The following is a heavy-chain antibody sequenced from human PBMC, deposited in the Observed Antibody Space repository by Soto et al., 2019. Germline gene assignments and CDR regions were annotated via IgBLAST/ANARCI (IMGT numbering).Heavy chain of an antibody. CDR3: AREYYYAMDV. CDR1: GFTFRDYS. J-gene: IGHJ6*02. CDR2: IDSSTKYT. V-gene: IGHV3-11*05. Sequence: QVPLVESGGGLVRPGGSLRLSCEASGFTFRDYSMTWFRQAPGKGLEWLSYIDSSTKYTNYADSVKGRFTISRDNAKNSLYLQMNSLSADDTAVYYCAREYYYAMDVWGQGTMVTVSS.